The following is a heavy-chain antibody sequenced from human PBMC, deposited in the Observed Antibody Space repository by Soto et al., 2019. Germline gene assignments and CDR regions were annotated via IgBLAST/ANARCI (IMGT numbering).Heavy chain of an antibody. CDR1: GFTFSSFA. CDR3: AKLDLGYCSSTICRAFDP. CDR2: ISGSGGST. D-gene: IGHD2-2*01. J-gene: IGHJ5*02. V-gene: IGHV3-23*01. Sequence: PGGSLRLSCAASGFTFSSFAMSWVRQAPGKGLEWVSGISGSGGSTYHADSVKGRFTISRDNSKNTLYLQMNSLRAEDTAVYYCAKLDLGYCSSTICRAFDPWGHQILVTVS.